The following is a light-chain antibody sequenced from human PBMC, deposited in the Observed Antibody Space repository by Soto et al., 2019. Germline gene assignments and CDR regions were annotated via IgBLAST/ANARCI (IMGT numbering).Light chain of an antibody. CDR3: QQYNDWPPFT. CDR2: GAS. CDR1: QTVSVN. V-gene: IGKV3-15*01. J-gene: IGKJ3*01. Sequence: EIVMTQSPATLSVSPGDRATLSCRASQTVSVNLAWYQQKPGQAPRLLIYGASTRATGVPARFSGSGSGTEFTLTISSLQSEDFAVYYCQQYNDWPPFTFGPGTRVDIK.